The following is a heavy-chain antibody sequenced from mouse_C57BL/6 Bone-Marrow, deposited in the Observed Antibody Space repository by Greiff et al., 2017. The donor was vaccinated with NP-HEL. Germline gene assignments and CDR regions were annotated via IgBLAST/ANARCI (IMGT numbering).Heavy chain of an antibody. D-gene: IGHD1-1*01. J-gene: IGHJ1*03. Sequence: EVKLMESGGGLVQPGESLKLSCESNEYEFPSHDMSWVRKTPEKRLELVAAINSDGGSTYYPDTMERRFIISRDNTKKTLYLQMSSLRSEDTALYYCARGPDYYSSSYVGWYFDVWGTGTTVTVSS. CDR2: INSDGGST. V-gene: IGHV5-2*01. CDR3: ARGPDYYSSSYVGWYFDV. CDR1: EYEFPSHD.